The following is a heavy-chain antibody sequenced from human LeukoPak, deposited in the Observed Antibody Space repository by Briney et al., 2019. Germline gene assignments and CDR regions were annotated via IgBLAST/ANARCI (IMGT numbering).Heavy chain of an antibody. D-gene: IGHD6-19*01. CDR1: GFTFDDYA. Sequence: GGSLRLSCAASGFTFDDYAMHWVRQAPGKGLEWVSGISWNSGSIGYADSVKGRFTISRDTSKNTLYLQMNSLRADDTAVYYCARDRSLYSSGWTPDAFDIWGQGTMVTVSS. CDR3: ARDRSLYSSGWTPDAFDI. J-gene: IGHJ3*02. V-gene: IGHV3-9*01. CDR2: ISWNSGSI.